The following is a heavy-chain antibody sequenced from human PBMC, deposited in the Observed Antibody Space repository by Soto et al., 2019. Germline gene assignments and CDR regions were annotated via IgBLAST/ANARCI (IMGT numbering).Heavy chain of an antibody. J-gene: IGHJ4*02. CDR2: IYYSGST. CDR3: ARPGSSSWSNFDY. D-gene: IGHD6-13*01. CDR1: GGSISSSSYY. Sequence: SETLSLTCTVSGGSISSSSYYWGWIRQPPGKGLEWIGSIYYSGSTYYNPSLKSRVTISVDTSKNQFSLKLSSVTAADTAVYYCARPGSSSWSNFDYWGQGTLVTVSS. V-gene: IGHV4-39*01.